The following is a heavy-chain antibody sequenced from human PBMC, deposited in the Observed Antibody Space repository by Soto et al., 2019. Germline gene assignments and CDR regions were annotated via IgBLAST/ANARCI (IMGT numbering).Heavy chain of an antibody. CDR3: AKSTLTSVTNSLDY. D-gene: IGHD4-17*01. CDR2: ISSDGSNA. V-gene: IGHV3-30*18. CDR1: GFTFSNYA. Sequence: QVQLVESGGGVVQPGRSLRLSCAASGFTFSNYAMHWVRQAPGKGLEWVTIISSDGSNAYYADSVKGRFTISRDNSKNTLYLQMNSLRAEDTAVYYCAKSTLTSVTNSLDYWGQGTLVPVSS. J-gene: IGHJ4*02.